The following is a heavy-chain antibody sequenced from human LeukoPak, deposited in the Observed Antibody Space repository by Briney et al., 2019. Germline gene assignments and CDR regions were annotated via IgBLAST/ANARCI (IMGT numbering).Heavy chain of an antibody. J-gene: IGHJ6*02. CDR1: GYTFTSYG. D-gene: IGHD1/OR15-1a*01. CDR3: AKGEWNSYYYYGMDV. V-gene: IGHV1-18*01. Sequence: ASVKVSCKASGYTFTSYGISWVRQAPGQGLEWMGWISAYNGNTNYAQKLQGRVTMTTDTSTSTAYMELRSLRSDDTAVYYCAKGEWNSYYYYGMDVWGQGTTVTVSS. CDR2: ISAYNGNT.